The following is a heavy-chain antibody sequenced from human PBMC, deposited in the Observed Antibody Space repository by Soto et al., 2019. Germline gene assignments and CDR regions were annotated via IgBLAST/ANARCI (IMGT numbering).Heavy chain of an antibody. J-gene: IGHJ6*02. V-gene: IGHV3-30*18. CDR1: GFTFSSYA. CDR3: AKDRPSCTGDCYWGYYYYGMDV. CDR2: ISYDGSNK. Sequence: GGSLRLSCAASGFTFSSYAMHWVRQAPGKGLEWVAVISYDGSNKYYADSVKGRFTISRDNSKNTLYLQMNSLRADDTAVYHCAKDRPSCTGDCYWGYYYYGMDVWGQGTTVTVSS. D-gene: IGHD2-21*02.